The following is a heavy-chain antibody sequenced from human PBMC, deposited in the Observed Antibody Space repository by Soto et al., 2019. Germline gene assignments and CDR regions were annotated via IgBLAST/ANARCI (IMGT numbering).Heavy chain of an antibody. CDR2: INHVGIT. CDR1: GWSFICFY. Sequence: SDTLSLTFSFSGWSFICFYWTWIRQSPGKGLEWLGDINHVGITNYNPSLKSRVSIPVDTSKSQFSLKLSSVTAADTAVYYCARAHDFWGGRQQPIDSWGQGTLVTVSS. D-gene: IGHD3-3*01. V-gene: IGHV4-34*01. J-gene: IGHJ4*02. CDR3: ARAHDFWGGRQQPIDS.